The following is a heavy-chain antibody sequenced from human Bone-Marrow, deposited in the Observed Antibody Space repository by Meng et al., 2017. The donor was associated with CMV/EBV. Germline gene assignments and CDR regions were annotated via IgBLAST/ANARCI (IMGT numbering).Heavy chain of an antibody. CDR2: INHSGST. CDR1: GGSFSGYY. CDR3: ARGALVGATRGYYFDY. D-gene: IGHD1-26*01. Sequence: GSLRLSCAVYGGSFSGYYWSWIRQPPGKGLEWTGEINHSGSTNYNPSLKSRVTISVDTSKNQFSLKLSSVTAADTAVYYCARGALVGATRGYYFDYWGQGTLVTVSS. J-gene: IGHJ4*02. V-gene: IGHV4-34*01.